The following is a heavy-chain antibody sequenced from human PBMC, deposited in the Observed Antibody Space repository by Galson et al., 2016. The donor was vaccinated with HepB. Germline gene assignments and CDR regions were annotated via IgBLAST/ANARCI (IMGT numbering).Heavy chain of an antibody. D-gene: IGHD1-26*01. CDR2: ISGSGAIT. J-gene: IGHJ4*02. CDR1: GFTFRNYA. V-gene: IGHV3-23*01. CDR3: AKDSVSGSYSPYFFDY. Sequence: SLRLSCAASGFTFRNYAMSWVRQAPGKGLEWISAISGSGAITNYADSVKGRFTISRDTSKNTLYLQMNSLRVEDTAVYYCAKDSVSGSYSPYFFDYWGQGILVTVSS.